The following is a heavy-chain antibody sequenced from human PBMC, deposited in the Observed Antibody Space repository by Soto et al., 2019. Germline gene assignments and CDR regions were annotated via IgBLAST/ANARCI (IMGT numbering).Heavy chain of an antibody. Sequence: QVQLVQSGAEVTEPGASVKVSCQASGYAFSTNDISWVRHVTGQGLVWMGWMNPNSGNGGYAHKFQGRVTMTRDTSTSKAYMEMSSLASDDTAIYYCARMATSGTLNWFDPWGQGHLVTVSS. CDR3: ARMATSGTLNWFDP. V-gene: IGHV1-8*01. CDR2: MNPNSGNG. J-gene: IGHJ5*02. CDR1: GYAFSTND.